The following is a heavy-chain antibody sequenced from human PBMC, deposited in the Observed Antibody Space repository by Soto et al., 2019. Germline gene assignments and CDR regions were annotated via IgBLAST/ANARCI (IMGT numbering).Heavy chain of an antibody. CDR1: GGSISSGGYY. CDR3: ARDRRESLGAGMDV. D-gene: IGHD3-16*01. Sequence: SETLSLTCTVSGGSISSGGYYWSWIRQHPGKGLEWIGYIYYSGSTYYNPSLKSRVTISVDTSKNQFSLKLSSVTAADTAVYYCARDRRESLGAGMDVWGQGTTVTV. J-gene: IGHJ6*02. V-gene: IGHV4-31*03. CDR2: IYYSGST.